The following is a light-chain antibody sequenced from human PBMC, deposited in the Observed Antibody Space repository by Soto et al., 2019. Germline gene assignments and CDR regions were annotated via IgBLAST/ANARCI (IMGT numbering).Light chain of an antibody. V-gene: IGLV3-21*04. CDR1: NTGIKG. CDR3: QVWDISGDHPVV. CDR2: YDG. J-gene: IGLJ2*01. Sequence: SYELTQPPSVSVAPGKTARITCAKKNTGIKGGHWYQQKPGQAPVLVIYYDGDRPSGIPERFSGSNSGHTATLTISRVEAGDEADYYCQVWDISGDHPVVFGGGTKLTVL.